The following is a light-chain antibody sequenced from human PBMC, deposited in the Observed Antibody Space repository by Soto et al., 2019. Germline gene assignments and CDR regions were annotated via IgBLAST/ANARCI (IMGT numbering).Light chain of an antibody. CDR1: QSVRNN. CDR3: QQYNHWPHIT. J-gene: IGKJ5*01. CDR2: GAS. Sequence: EIVMTQSPATLSVSPGDTVTLSCRASQSVRNNLAWYQQKPGQAPRLLIYGASTRATAIPARFSGSGSGTDFTLTISSIQSEDFALYYSQQYNHWPHITFGQGTRLEIK. V-gene: IGKV3-15*01.